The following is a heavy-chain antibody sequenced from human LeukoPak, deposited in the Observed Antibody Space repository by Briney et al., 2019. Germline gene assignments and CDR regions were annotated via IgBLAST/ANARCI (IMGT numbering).Heavy chain of an antibody. CDR3: ARGGLSGYVFDY. CDR2: IIPIFGTA. Sequence: SVKVSCKASGGTFSSYAISWVRQAPGQGLEWVGGIIPIFGTANYAQKFQGRVTITADESTSTAYMELSSLRSEDTAVYYCARGGLSGYVFDYWGQGTLATVSS. D-gene: IGHD5-12*01. J-gene: IGHJ4*02. CDR1: GGTFSSYA. V-gene: IGHV1-69*13.